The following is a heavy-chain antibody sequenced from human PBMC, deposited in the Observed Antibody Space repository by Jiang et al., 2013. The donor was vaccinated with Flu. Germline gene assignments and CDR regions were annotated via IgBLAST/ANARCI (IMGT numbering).Heavy chain of an antibody. CDR2: IDWDDDK. CDR1: GFSLTTREMC. V-gene: IGHV2-70*01. CDR3: ARTLSGRYRYFDN. D-gene: IGHD1-26*01. Sequence: KPTQTLTLTCTFSGFSLTTREMCVSWIRQPPGKALEWLALIDWDDDKYYSTSLKTRLTISKDTSKNQVVLTMTNMDPVDTATYYCARTLSGRYRYFDNWGQGTLVTVSS. J-gene: IGHJ4*02.